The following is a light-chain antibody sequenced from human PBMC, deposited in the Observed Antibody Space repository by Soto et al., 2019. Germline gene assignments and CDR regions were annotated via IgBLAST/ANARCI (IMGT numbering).Light chain of an antibody. CDR2: DAS. V-gene: IGKV3-11*01. J-gene: IGKJ4*01. CDR1: QSVSRH. CDR3: QQRNNWPPVT. Sequence: EIVLTQSPATLSLSPGERATLSCRASQSVSRHLAWYQQKPGQAPRLLIYDASNRANGIPARFSGSGSGTEFTLTISSLEPEDFAVYYCQQRNNWPPVTFGGGTKVEIK.